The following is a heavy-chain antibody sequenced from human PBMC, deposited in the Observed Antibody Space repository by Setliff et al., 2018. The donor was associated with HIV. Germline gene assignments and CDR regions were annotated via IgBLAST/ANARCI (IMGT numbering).Heavy chain of an antibody. D-gene: IGHD5-12*01. J-gene: IGHJ4*02. Sequence: ASVKVSCKASGYTFTRYGISWVRQAPGQGLEWMGWISANNGNTNYAQKLQDRVTMTIDTATRTAYMEVRSLRSDDTAVYYCARRGAYGYDYLDYWGPGTLVTVSS. CDR1: GYTFTRYG. CDR2: ISANNGNT. CDR3: ARRGAYGYDYLDY. V-gene: IGHV1-18*01.